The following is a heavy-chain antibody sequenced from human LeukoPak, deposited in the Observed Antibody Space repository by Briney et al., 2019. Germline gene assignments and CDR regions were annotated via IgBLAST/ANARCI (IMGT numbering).Heavy chain of an antibody. CDR3: AREGGLKAFDI. CDR1: GGTFSSYA. CDR2: IIPIFGTA. V-gene: IGHV1-69*13. D-gene: IGHD2-21*01. Sequence: ASVKVSCKASGGTFSSYAISWVRQAPGRGLEWMGGIIPIFGTANYAQKFQGRVTITADESTSTAYMELRSLRSDDTAVYYCAREGGLKAFDIWGQGTMVTVSS. J-gene: IGHJ3*02.